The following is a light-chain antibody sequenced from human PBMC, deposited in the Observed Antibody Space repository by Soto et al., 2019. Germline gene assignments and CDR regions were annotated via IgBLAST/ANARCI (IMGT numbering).Light chain of an antibody. CDR2: AAS. Sequence: DIQMTQSPSSLSASVGDRVTITCRASQGISNYLAWYQQKPGKVPKLLIFAASTLQSGVPSRFSGSGAGTDFTLTISSLQPEDVAAYYCQGGVTFGQGTRLEIK. CDR3: QGGVT. CDR1: QGISNY. V-gene: IGKV1-27*01. J-gene: IGKJ5*01.